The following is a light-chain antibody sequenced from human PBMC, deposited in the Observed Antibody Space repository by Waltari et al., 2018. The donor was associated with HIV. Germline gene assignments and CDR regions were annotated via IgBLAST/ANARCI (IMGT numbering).Light chain of an antibody. J-gene: IGLJ2*01. V-gene: IGLV2-11*01. CDR2: GIT. CDR3: CSYTGTYTSVV. CDR1: RGDVGVYDS. Sequence: HSALTQPPSVSGSPGQSVTIPCPDTRGDVGVYDSVSWYQQHPGKAPKLMIYGITKRPSGVPDRFSGSKSGNTASLTISGLQAEDEADYYCCSYTGTYTSVVFGGGTKLTVL.